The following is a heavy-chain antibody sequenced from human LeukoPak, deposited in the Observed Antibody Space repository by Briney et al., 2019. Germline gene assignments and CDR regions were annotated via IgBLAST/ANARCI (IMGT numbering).Heavy chain of an antibody. CDR2: ISSSSSYI. CDR3: ARDSLVTIDY. D-gene: IGHD4-23*01. Sequence: PWRSLRLSCAASGFTFISDSMNWVRQAPGKGLEWVSSISSSSSYIHYAGSVKGRFTISRDNAKNSLYLQMNSLRAEDTAVYYCARDSLVTIDYWGQGTLVTVSS. J-gene: IGHJ4*02. CDR1: GFTFISDS. V-gene: IGHV3-21*01.